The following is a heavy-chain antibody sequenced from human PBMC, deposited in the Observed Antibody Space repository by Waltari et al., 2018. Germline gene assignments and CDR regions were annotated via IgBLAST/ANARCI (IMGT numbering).Heavy chain of an antibody. J-gene: IGHJ6*03. CDR3: ARHLREYSSSLVYYYYYMDV. Sequence: EVQLVQSGAEVKKPGESLKISCKGSGYSFTSYWIGWVRQMPGKGLEWMGIIYPGDSDTRYRPSFQGQVTISADKSISTAYLQWSSLKASDTAMYYCARHLREYSSSLVYYYYYMDVWGKGTTVTVSS. CDR2: IYPGDSDT. V-gene: IGHV5-51*01. D-gene: IGHD6-6*01. CDR1: GYSFTSYW.